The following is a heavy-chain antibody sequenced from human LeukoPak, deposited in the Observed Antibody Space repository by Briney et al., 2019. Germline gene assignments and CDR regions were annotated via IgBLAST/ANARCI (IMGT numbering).Heavy chain of an antibody. CDR3: ARDKGSSGWYPNWFDP. D-gene: IGHD6-19*01. J-gene: IGHJ5*02. CDR2: IYYSGST. Sequence: SETLSLTCTVSGGSISSYYWGWIRQPPGKGLEWIGYIYYSGSTNYNPSLKSRVTISVDTSKNQFSLKLSSVTAADTAVYYCARDKGSSGWYPNWFDPWGQGTLVTVSS. CDR1: GGSISSYY. V-gene: IGHV4-59*01.